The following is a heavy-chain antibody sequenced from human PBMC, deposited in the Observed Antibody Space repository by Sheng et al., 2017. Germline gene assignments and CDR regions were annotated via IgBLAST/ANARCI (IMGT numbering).Heavy chain of an antibody. D-gene: IGHD3-9*01. CDR2: IYYSGST. CDR3: ARVDAGYDILTGSLPY. V-gene: IGHV4-39*07. CDR1: GGSISSSSYY. J-gene: IGHJ4*02. Sequence: QLQLQESGPGLVKPSETLSLTCTVSGGSISSSSYYWGWIRQPPGKGLEWIGSIYYSGSTYYNPSLKSRVTISVDTSKNQFSLKLSSVTAADTAVYYCARVDAGYDILTGSLPYWGQGNAGHRLL.